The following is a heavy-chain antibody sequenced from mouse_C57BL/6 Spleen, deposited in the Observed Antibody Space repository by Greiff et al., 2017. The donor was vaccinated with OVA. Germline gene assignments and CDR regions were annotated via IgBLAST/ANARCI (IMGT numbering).Heavy chain of an antibody. D-gene: IGHD4-1*01. J-gene: IGHJ1*03. CDR1: GFTFSSYA. CDR3: ARDLTVPGYFDV. Sequence: EVQLVESGGGLVKPGGSLKLSCAASGFTFSSYAMSWVRQTPEKRLEWVATISDGGSYTYYPDNVKGRFTISRDNAKNNLYLQMSHLKSEDTAMYYCARDLTVPGYFDVWGTGTTVTVSS. CDR2: ISDGGSYT. V-gene: IGHV5-4*01.